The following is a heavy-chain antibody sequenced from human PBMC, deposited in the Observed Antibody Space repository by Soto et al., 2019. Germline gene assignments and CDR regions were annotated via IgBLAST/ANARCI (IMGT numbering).Heavy chain of an antibody. D-gene: IGHD3-22*01. J-gene: IGHJ5*02. Sequence: PSETLSLTCTVSGDSVNSGSSYWNWIRQPPGKGLEWIGYIYSDGSTNFNPSLKSRVTLSVDTSKNQFSLKLSSVTAADTAVYYCARGMKAYDSSGYLVRTQLLFRTWGQGTLVTVSS. CDR1: GDSVNSGSSY. CDR2: IYSDGST. CDR3: ARGMKAYDSSGYLVRTQLLFRT. V-gene: IGHV4-61*01.